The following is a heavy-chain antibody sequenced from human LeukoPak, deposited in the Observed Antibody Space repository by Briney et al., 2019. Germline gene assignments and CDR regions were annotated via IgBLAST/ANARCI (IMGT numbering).Heavy chain of an antibody. CDR2: ISGSGGST. D-gene: IGHD4-17*01. CDR1: GFTFSSYA. J-gene: IGHJ4*02. CDR3: AVYGDYTSGFDY. Sequence: GGSLRLSCAASGFTFSSYAMSWVRQAPGKGLEWVSAISGSGGSTYYADSVKGRFTISRDNSKNTLYLQMNSLRAEDTAVYYCAVYGDYTSGFDYWGQGTLVTVSS. V-gene: IGHV3-23*01.